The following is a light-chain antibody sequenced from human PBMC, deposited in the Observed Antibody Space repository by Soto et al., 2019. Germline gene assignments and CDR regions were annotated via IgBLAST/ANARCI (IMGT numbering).Light chain of an antibody. J-gene: IGLJ3*02. CDR3: QSHESDSGV. CDR2: DDD. Sequence: QSVLTQPPSVSGAPGQSVTISCTGSSSNVGAGFAVHWYQHLPLTAPKLIIYDDDNRPSGVPARFSASKSGNSASLVITGLQAEDEGDYYCQSHESDSGVFGGGTKVTVL. CDR1: SSNVGAGFA. V-gene: IGLV1-40*01.